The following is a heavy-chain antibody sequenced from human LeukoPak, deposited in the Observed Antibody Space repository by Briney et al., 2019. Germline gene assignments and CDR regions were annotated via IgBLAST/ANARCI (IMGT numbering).Heavy chain of an antibody. CDR2: IYYSGST. D-gene: IGHD3-3*01. J-gene: IGHJ4*02. V-gene: IGHV4-39*01. Sequence: SETLSLTCTVSGGSISSSSYYWGWIRQPPGKGLDWIGSIYYSGSTYYNPSLKSRVTISVDTSNNQFSLKLSSVTAADTAVYYCARLTNYDFWSGYYRTFDYWGQGTLVTVSS. CDR3: ARLTNYDFWSGYYRTFDY. CDR1: GGSISSSSYY.